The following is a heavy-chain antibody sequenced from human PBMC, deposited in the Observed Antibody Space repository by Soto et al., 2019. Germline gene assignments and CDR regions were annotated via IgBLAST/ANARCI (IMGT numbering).Heavy chain of an antibody. V-gene: IGHV4-39*01. CDR3: ARLPRDYIWGSLDY. Sequence: QLQLQESGPGLVKPSETLSLTCTVSGGSISSSSYYWGWIRQPPGKGLEWIGSIYYSGRTYYNPSLKSRVTISVDTSKNQFSLKLSSLTAADTAVYYCARLPRDYIWGSLDYWGQGTLVTVSS. D-gene: IGHD3-16*01. CDR1: GGSISSSSYY. CDR2: IYYSGRT. J-gene: IGHJ4*02.